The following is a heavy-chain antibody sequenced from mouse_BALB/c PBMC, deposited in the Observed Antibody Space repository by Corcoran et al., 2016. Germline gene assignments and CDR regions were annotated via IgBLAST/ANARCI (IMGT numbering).Heavy chain of an antibody. J-gene: IGHJ1*01. CDR2: INPYYGST. CDR3: ARRYDEGYWYFDV. D-gene: IGHD2-14*01. CDR1: GYSFTDYI. V-gene: IGHV1-39*01. Sequence: EIQLQQTGPELVKPGASVKISCKASGYSFTDYIMLWVKQSHGKSLEWIGNINPYYGSTSYNLKFKGKATLTVDKSSSTAYMQLNSLTSEDSAVYYCARRYDEGYWYFDVWGAGTTVTVSS.